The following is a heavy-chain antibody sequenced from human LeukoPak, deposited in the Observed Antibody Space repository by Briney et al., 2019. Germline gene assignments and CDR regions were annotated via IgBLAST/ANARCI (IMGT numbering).Heavy chain of an antibody. D-gene: IGHD3-3*01. CDR2: ISYNGDT. Sequence: PSETLSLTCSVSGGPISGYYWSWIRQPTGKGLEWIGCISYNGDTKYNPSLKSRVSISIDTSKKQFSLNLRSVTAADTAIYYCVRDFDAWNAFDIWGQGTKVTVSS. CDR1: GGPISGYY. J-gene: IGHJ3*02. V-gene: IGHV4-59*01. CDR3: VRDFDAWNAFDI.